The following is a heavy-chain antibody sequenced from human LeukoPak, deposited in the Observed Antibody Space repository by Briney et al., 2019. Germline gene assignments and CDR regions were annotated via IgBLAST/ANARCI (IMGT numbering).Heavy chain of an antibody. CDR2: IDGSGDDT. CDR1: GFTFSSYA. CDR3: TRGRGADGYNYFDY. D-gene: IGHD5-24*01. Sequence: SGGSLRLSCAASGFTFSSYAMGWVRQAPGKGLEWVSAIDGSGDDTYYADSVKGRFTISRDNSKNTLYLQMNSLRDEDTAVYYCTRGRGADGYNYFDYWGQGTLVTVPS. V-gene: IGHV3-23*01. J-gene: IGHJ4*02.